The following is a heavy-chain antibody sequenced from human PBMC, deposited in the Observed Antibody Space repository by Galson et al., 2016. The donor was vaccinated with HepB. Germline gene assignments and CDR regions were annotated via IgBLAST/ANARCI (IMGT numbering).Heavy chain of an antibody. CDR1: GGTFSNFA. V-gene: IGHV1-69*13. J-gene: IGHJ4*02. D-gene: IGHD3-3*01. CDR3: AAGIFWSGYLLLANSTDNHGGFDY. CDR2: IIPIFGTA. Sequence: SVKVSCKASGGTFSNFAISWVRQAPGQGLEWMGGIIPIFGTANYVQKFQGRVTITADESTSTASMELSSLRSEDTAVYYCAAGIFWSGYLLLANSTDNHGGFDYWGQGTLVTVSS.